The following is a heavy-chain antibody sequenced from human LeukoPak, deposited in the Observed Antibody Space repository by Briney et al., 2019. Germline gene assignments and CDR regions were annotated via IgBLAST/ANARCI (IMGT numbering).Heavy chain of an antibody. D-gene: IGHD3-10*01. CDR3: ASYYGSGGDAFDI. Sequence: PSETLSLTCTVSGGSISSYYWSWIRQPPGKGLEWIGYIYYSGSTNYNPSLKSRVTISVDTSKNQFSLKLSSVTAADTAVYYCASYYGSGGDAFDIWGQGTMVTVSS. CDR2: IYYSGST. V-gene: IGHV4-59*01. J-gene: IGHJ3*02. CDR1: GGSISSYY.